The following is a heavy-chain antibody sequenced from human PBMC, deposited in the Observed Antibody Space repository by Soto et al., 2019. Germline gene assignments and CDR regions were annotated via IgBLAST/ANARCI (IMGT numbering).Heavy chain of an antibody. J-gene: IGHJ3*02. CDR1: GGSISSSSYY. CDR3: AKSTVVTLGAFDI. CDR2: IYYSGST. V-gene: IGHV4-39*01. D-gene: IGHD4-17*01. Sequence: QLQLQESGPGLVKPSETLSLTCTVSGGSISSSSYYWGWIRQPPGKGLEWIGSIYYSGSTYYNPSLTSRVTISVDTSKNQFSLKLSSVTAADTAVYYCAKSTVVTLGAFDIWGQGTMVTVSS.